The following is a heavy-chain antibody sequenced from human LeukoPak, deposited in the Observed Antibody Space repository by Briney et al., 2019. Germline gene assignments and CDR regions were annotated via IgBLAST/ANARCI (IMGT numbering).Heavy chain of an antibody. Sequence: GGSLRLSCAVSGLPFSHYDMNWVRQAPGKGLEWVSSISSGGYTIKYHDSVRGRFIISRDNANNPLYLQMNSLRGDDTASYYCATDSSGFSYWGQGILVAVSS. V-gene: IGHV3-48*03. D-gene: IGHD3-22*01. J-gene: IGHJ4*02. CDR1: GLPFSHYD. CDR2: ISSGGYTI. CDR3: ATDSSGFSY.